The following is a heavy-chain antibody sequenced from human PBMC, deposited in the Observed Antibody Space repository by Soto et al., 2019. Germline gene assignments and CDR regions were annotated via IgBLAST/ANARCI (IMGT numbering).Heavy chain of an antibody. Sequence: EVQLVESGGCLVQPGGSLRLSCAASGFIFSNYWMHWVRQAPGKGLVWVSRINGDGSNIKYADSVKGRFTISRDNAKSTLFLKMNSLRDDDMAVYYCARNYHCCSDNCPTEKARDVWGQGTMVTVSS. CDR3: ARNYHCCSDNCPTEKARDV. CDR1: GFIFSNYW. V-gene: IGHV3-74*03. CDR2: INGDGSNI. J-gene: IGHJ3*01. D-gene: IGHD2-15*01.